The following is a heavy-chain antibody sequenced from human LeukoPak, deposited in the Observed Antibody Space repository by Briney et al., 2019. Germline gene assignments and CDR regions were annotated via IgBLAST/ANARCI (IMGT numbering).Heavy chain of an antibody. V-gene: IGHV3-7*02. J-gene: IGHJ4*02. CDR1: GFTFSRYW. Sequence: PGGSLRLSCAASGFTFSRYWMTWVRQAPGKGLEWVANIKYDGIEKYHVDSVKGRFTISRDNAKNTLYLQMNSLRAEDTAVYYCARARYGSGTYDYWGQGTLVTVSS. CDR3: ARARYGSGTYDY. CDR2: IKYDGIEK. D-gene: IGHD3-10*01.